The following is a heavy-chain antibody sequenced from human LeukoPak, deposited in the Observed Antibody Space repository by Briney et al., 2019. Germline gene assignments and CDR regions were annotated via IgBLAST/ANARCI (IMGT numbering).Heavy chain of an antibody. D-gene: IGHD2-8*01. CDR3: ARVYLERLTAGYFDH. CDR1: GFTFDDYA. V-gene: IGHV3-9*01. J-gene: IGHJ4*02. Sequence: GGSLRLSCAASGFTFDDYAMHWVRQAPGKGLEWVSGISWNSGSIGYADSVKGRFTISRDNSKSTLYLQMNSLRDDDSAAYFCARVYLERLTAGYFDHWGQGTQVTVSP. CDR2: ISWNSGSI.